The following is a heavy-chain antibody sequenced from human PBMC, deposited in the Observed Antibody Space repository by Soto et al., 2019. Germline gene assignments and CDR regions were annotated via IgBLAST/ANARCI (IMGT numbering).Heavy chain of an antibody. V-gene: IGHV4-4*02. J-gene: IGHJ4*02. D-gene: IGHD2-21*01. CDR3: ARHIAVSGTRGFDH. Sequence: QVQLQESGPGLMKPSGTLSLTCAVSGGSITSNWWSWVRQPPGKGLEWIAEIFHTGSAHYNPSLMGRLTISMDKSRNLLSLNLNSETAADTAVYYCARHIAVSGTRGFDHWGQGTLVTVSS. CDR2: IFHTGSA. CDR1: GGSITSNW.